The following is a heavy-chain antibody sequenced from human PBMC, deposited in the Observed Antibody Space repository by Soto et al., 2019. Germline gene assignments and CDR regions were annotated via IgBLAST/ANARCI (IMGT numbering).Heavy chain of an antibody. CDR1: GGTFSTYT. V-gene: IGHV1-69*12. CDR3: ARDAKAVFGVVTYKWFDP. CDR2: IIPMFGRA. J-gene: IGHJ5*02. D-gene: IGHD3-3*01. Sequence: QVQLVQSGAEVKKPGSSLKVSCKASGGTFSTYTMNWVRQAPGQGLEWMGGIIPMFGRANYAKKFQGRVTITADDSTNTAYMELRSLGSEDTATYYCARDAKAVFGVVTYKWFDPWGQGTLVTVSS.